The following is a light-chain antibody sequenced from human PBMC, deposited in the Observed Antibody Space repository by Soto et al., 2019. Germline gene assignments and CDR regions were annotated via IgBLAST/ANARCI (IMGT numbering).Light chain of an antibody. V-gene: IGKV3-15*01. CDR2: AVS. Sequence: EIMMTQSPGTLSASPGDRATLSCRASQSVSSNLAWYQQKPGQAPRLLIYAVSTRATGIPARFSGSGSGTEFTLTISSLQAEYFAVYYCQQYNKWPLTFGQGTKVEIK. CDR3: QQYNKWPLT. J-gene: IGKJ1*01. CDR1: QSVSSN.